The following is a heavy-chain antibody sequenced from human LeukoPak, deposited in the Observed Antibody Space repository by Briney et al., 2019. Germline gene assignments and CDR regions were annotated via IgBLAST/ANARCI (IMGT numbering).Heavy chain of an antibody. CDR3: PGDYIPPIVVVTAGWFDP. Sequence: SETLSLTCAVPGYSISCGYYWGWIRQPPGKGLEWIGSIYHGGSTYYNPSLKNRVTISLDTSKNQFSLNLSSLTAADTAVYYCPGDYIPPIVVVTAGWFDPWGQGTRVTVSS. CDR2: IYHGGST. CDR1: GYSISCGYY. V-gene: IGHV4-38-2*02. D-gene: IGHD2-21*02. J-gene: IGHJ5*02.